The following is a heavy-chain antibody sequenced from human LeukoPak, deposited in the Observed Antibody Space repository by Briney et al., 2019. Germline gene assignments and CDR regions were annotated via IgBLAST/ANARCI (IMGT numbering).Heavy chain of an antibody. Sequence: SQTLSLTCAISGDSVSNNAWNWVRRTPSGGLECLGRTYYDSKWYNHYAESVKSRISINPDTSKNQFSLQLNSVTPEDTAVYYCARGWARDGFNIWSQGTMVTVSS. D-gene: IGHD6-13*01. V-gene: IGHV6-1*01. J-gene: IGHJ3*02. CDR2: TYYDSKWYN. CDR3: ARGWARDGFNI. CDR1: GDSVSNNA.